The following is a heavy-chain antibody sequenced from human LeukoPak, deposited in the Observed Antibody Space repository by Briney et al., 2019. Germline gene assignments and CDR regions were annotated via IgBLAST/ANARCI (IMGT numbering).Heavy chain of an antibody. J-gene: IGHJ5*02. V-gene: IGHV5-51*01. CDR2: IYPGDSDT. CDR1: GYTFTSYW. D-gene: IGHD2-15*01. Sequence: GESLKISCKGSGYTFTSYWIGWVRQMPGKGLEWIGIIYPGDSDTRYSPSFQGQVTISADKSISTAYLQWSSLKASDTAMYYCARQGAARLNWFDPWGQGTLVTVSS. CDR3: ARQGAARLNWFDP.